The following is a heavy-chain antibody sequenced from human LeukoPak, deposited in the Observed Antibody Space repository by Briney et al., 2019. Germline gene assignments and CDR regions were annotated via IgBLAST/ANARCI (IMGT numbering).Heavy chain of an antibody. V-gene: IGHV4-59*08. CDR1: GASISSFF. Sequence: SETLSLTCTVSGASISSFFWSWIRQPPGKGLEWIAYIYNSGSSSYNPSLKSRVTISLDTSKNQFSLKLRSVTAADTAVYYCARHEYDILTGYSSLDYWGLGTLVTVSS. CDR2: IYNSGSS. J-gene: IGHJ4*02. D-gene: IGHD3-9*01. CDR3: ARHEYDILTGYSSLDY.